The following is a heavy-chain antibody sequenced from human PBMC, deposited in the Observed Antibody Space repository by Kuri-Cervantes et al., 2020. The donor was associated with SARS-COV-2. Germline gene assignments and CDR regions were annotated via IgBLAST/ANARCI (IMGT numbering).Heavy chain of an antibody. V-gene: IGHV3-21*01. J-gene: IGHJ4*02. CDR1: GFTFSSYG. CDR3: ARAPVPAYGDLPYDY. D-gene: IGHD4-17*01. Sequence: GKSLKISCAASGFTFSSYGMHWVRQAPGKGLEWVSSISSSSSYIYYADSVKGLYTITRDNDKNSLYLQMNSLRAEDTAVYYCARAPVPAYGDLPYDYWGQGTLVTVSS. CDR2: ISSSSSYI.